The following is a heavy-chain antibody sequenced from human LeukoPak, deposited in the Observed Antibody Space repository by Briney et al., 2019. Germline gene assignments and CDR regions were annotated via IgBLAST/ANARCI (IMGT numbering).Heavy chain of an antibody. CDR1: GFIFRNYE. CDR2: ISDSGATM. D-gene: IGHD6-13*01. CDR3: ASAGDY. Sequence: GGSLRLSCAASGFIFRNYEMNWVRQAPGKGLEWISYISDSGATMHYADSVKGRFTISRDNARNSLYLQMNGLRVEDTAVYYCASAGDYWGQRTLVTVSS. J-gene: IGHJ4*02. V-gene: IGHV3-48*03.